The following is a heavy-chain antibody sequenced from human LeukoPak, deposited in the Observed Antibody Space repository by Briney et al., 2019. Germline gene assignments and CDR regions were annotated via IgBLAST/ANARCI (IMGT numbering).Heavy chain of an antibody. Sequence: GGSLRLSCVGSGLTFSGFEMNWVRQAPGKGLEWVSYIRGDGSTKTYADSVKGRFTISRDNAKNSLYLQMNSLRAEDTAVYYCARETPAAIPFDYWGQGTLVTVSS. J-gene: IGHJ4*02. V-gene: IGHV3-48*03. CDR2: IRGDGSTK. CDR1: GLTFSGFE. D-gene: IGHD2-2*01. CDR3: ARETPAAIPFDY.